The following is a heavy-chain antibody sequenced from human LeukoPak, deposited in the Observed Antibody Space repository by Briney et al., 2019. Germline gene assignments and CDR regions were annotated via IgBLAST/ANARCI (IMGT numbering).Heavy chain of an antibody. V-gene: IGHV1-69*13. CDR3: ARDYYDSSGYYDG. Sequence: ASVKVSCKASGGTFSSYAISWVRQAPGQGLEWMGGIIPIFGTANYAQKFQGRVTITADESTSTAYMELRSLRSDDTAVYYCARDYYDSSGYYDGWGQGTLVTVSS. CDR2: IIPIFGTA. CDR1: GGTFSSYA. J-gene: IGHJ4*02. D-gene: IGHD3-22*01.